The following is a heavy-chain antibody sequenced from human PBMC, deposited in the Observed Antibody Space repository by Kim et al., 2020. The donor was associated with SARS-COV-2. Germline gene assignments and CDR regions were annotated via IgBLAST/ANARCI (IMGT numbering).Heavy chain of an antibody. CDR3: ARGGVSVVVPAAITIDY. J-gene: IGHJ4*02. V-gene: IGHV4-34*01. D-gene: IGHD2-2*01. Sequence: LKSRVTMSVDTAKNQFSLKLSSVTAADTAVYYCARGGVSVVVPAAITIDYWGQGTLVTVSS.